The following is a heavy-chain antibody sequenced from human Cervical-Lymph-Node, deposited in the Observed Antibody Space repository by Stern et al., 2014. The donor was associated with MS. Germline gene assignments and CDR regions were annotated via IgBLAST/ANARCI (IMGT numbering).Heavy chain of an antibody. CDR1: GYTFHSSG. Sequence: QLVQSGAEVKKPGASVKVSCKASGYTFHSSGINWVRQAPGQGLEWMGRINTYTGNTNYAQNLQGRVTMTTDTSTSTVHMELRSLRSDDTAVYYCARAGHWGNYFDFWGQGTLVTVSS. J-gene: IGHJ4*02. V-gene: IGHV1-18*01. D-gene: IGHD7-27*01. CDR2: INTYTGNT. CDR3: ARAGHWGNYFDF.